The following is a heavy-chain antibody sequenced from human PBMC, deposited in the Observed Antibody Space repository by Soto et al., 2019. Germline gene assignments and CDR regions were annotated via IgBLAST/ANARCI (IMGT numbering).Heavy chain of an antibody. CDR3: ASQTYSSPRGYYYYYRMDV. V-gene: IGHV5-51*01. Sequence: ESLKISCKGSGYSFTSYWIGWVRQMPGKGLEWMGIIYPGDSDTRYSPSFQGQVTISADKSISTAYLQWSSLKASDTAMYYCASQTYSSPRGYYYYYRMDVWGQGTTVTVSS. J-gene: IGHJ6*02. CDR1: GYSFTSYW. CDR2: IYPGDSDT. D-gene: IGHD6-13*01.